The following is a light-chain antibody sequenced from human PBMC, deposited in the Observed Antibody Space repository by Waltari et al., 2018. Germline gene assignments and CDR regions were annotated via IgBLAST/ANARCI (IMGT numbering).Light chain of an antibody. V-gene: IGLV2-8*01. CDR3: SSYAGSNNPWV. CDR1: SSDIGGYNY. J-gene: IGLJ3*02. Sequence: QSALTHPPSASGSPGQSVTISCTGTSSDIGGYNYVSWYQQHPGKAPKLMIYEVSKRPSGFPDRFSGSKSGNTASLTVSGLQAEDEADFYCSSYAGSNNPWVFGGGTKLTVL. CDR2: EVS.